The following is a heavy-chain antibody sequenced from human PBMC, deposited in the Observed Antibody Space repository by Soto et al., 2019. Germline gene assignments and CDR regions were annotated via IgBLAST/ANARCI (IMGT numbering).Heavy chain of an antibody. V-gene: IGHV3-30*18. Sequence: QEQLVASGGGVVQPGKSLRLSCAASGFTFNTYGMHWVRQAPGKGLEWVSVISYDGSEKYYVDSVKGRFTISKDNSKNSLDLQMNSLRPEDTALYYCAKSPNFYCSITNCYKYYFDHWGQGTRGTFSS. CDR2: ISYDGSEK. CDR1: GFTFNTYG. D-gene: IGHD2-2*02. CDR3: AKSPNFYCSITNCYKYYFDH. J-gene: IGHJ4*02.